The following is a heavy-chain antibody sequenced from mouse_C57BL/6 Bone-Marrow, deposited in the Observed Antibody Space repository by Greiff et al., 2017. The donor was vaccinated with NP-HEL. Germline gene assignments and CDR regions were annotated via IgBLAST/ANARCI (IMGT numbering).Heavy chain of an antibody. Sequence: VQLHQSGAELVRPGASVTLSCKASGYTFTDYEMHWVKQTPVHGLEWIGAIDPETGGTAYNQKFKGKAILTADKSSSTAYMELRSLTSEDAAVYYCTRMVVDAYWGQGTLVTVSA. D-gene: IGHD1-1*01. V-gene: IGHV1-15*01. J-gene: IGHJ3*01. CDR2: IDPETGGT. CDR3: TRMVVDAY. CDR1: GYTFTDYE.